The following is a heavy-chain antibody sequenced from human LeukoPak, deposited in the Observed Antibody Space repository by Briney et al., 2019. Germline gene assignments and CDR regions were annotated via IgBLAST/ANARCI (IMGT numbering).Heavy chain of an antibody. J-gene: IGHJ4*02. CDR3: ARDPAGHGRYFDY. D-gene: IGHD1-14*01. V-gene: IGHV4-4*07. Sequence: SETLSLTCTVSGGSISGYFCTWLRQSAGAGLECIGRIHTSGTTYYNPSLRSRVPMSVDTSNNKFSLRLSSVTAADTAVYYCARDPAGHGRYFDYWGQGALVTVSS. CDR1: GGSISGYF. CDR2: IHTSGTT.